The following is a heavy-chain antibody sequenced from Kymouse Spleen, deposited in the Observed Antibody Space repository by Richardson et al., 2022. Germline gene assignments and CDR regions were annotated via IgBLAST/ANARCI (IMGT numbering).Heavy chain of an antibody. CDR3: AREDYYGSGSYFDY. J-gene: IGHJ4*02. V-gene: IGHV3-72*01. D-gene: IGHD3-10*01. Sequence: EVQLVESGGGLVQPGGSLRLSCAASGFTFSDHYMDWVRQAPGKGLEWVGRTRNKANSYTTEYAASVKGRFTISRDDSKNSLYLQMNSLKTEDTAVYYCAREDYYGSGSYFDYWGQGTLVTVSS. CDR2: TRNKANSYTT. CDR1: GFTFSDHY.